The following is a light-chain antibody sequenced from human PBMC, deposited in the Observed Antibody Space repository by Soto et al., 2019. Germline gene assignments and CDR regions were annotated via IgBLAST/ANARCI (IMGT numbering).Light chain of an antibody. CDR2: DNS. Sequence: QAVVTQPPSVSAAPGQKVTISCSGGSSNIGRNYVSWYQQVPGTAPKLLIYDNSNRPSGIPDRFSGSRSGTSATLVITGLQTGDEADYYCGTWDATLTAGVFGGGTQLTVL. V-gene: IGLV1-51*01. J-gene: IGLJ7*01. CDR1: SSNIGRNY. CDR3: GTWDATLTAGV.